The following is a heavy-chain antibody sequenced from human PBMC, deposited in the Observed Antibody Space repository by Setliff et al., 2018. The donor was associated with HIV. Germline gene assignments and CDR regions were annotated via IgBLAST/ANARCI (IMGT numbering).Heavy chain of an antibody. CDR2: INDSGGI. V-gene: IGHV4-34*01. CDR3: ARAAITPYSSIWSTFYNHFYHYIDV. D-gene: IGHD6-13*01. CDR1: GGSFRGYY. J-gene: IGHJ6*03. Sequence: PSQTLSRTYGVYGGSFRGYYWSWIRQPPGKGLEVIREINDSGGINYNPCLESRVTISVDTTKNQFSLKLSSISAADAAVYYCARAAITPYSSIWSTFYNHFYHYIDVWGKGTTVTVSS.